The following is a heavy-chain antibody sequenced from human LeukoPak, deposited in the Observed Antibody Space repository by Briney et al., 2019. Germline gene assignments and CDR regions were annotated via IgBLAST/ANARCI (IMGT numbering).Heavy chain of an antibody. V-gene: IGHV4-4*07. D-gene: IGHD1-1*01. CDR1: GGSISSYY. CDR3: AGETGTRLDRVYFYYMDV. CDR2: AYTSGSI. Sequence: PSETLSLTCTLSGGSISSYYWSWIRQPAGKGVEWIGRAYTSGSIYYNPSLTSRVTISVDTSKNHFSLKLSSVTAADTPVYYCAGETGTRLDRVYFYYMDVWGKGTTVTVSS. J-gene: IGHJ6*03.